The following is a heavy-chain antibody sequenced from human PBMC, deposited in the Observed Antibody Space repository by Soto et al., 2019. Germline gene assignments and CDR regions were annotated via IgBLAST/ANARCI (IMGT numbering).Heavy chain of an antibody. D-gene: IGHD5-12*01. CDR1: GYTFTSYY. V-gene: IGHV1-46*03. CDR3: ASSSGHDRTINYYYYYMDV. CDR2: INPSGGST. J-gene: IGHJ6*03. Sequence: GGSLRLSCAASGYTFTSYYMHWVRQAPGQGLEWMGIINPSGGSTSYAQKFQGRVTMARDTSTSTVYMELSSLRSEDTAVYYCASSSGHDRTINYYYYYMDVWGKGTTVTVSS.